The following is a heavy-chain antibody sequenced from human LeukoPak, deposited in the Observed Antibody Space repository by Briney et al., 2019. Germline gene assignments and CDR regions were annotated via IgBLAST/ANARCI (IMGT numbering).Heavy chain of an antibody. CDR3: TREGILAGVDY. J-gene: IGHJ4*02. CDR1: GFTFDDYA. Sequence: GGSLKLSCAASGFTFDDYAMHWVRQAPGKGLEWVSGISWNSGSIGYADSVKGRLTISRDNAKNSMSLQMNSLRAEDTAVYYCTREGILAGVDYWGQGTLVTVSS. D-gene: IGHD6-13*01. V-gene: IGHV3-9*01. CDR2: ISWNSGSI.